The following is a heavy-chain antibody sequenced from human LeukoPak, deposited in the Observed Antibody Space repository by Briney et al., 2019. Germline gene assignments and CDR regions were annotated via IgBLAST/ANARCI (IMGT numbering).Heavy chain of an antibody. J-gene: IGHJ3*01. CDR1: GGSISGYY. Sequence: PSETLSLTCTVSGGSISGYYWSWIRQPPGKGLEWIGYIYYSGSTHYNPSLKSRVTISLDTSKNQFSLKLGSVTAADTAVYYCARTGFGGGVFSAFDLWGRGTMVTVSS. CDR3: ARTGFGGGVFSAFDL. CDR2: IYYSGST. V-gene: IGHV4-59*08. D-gene: IGHD2-21*01.